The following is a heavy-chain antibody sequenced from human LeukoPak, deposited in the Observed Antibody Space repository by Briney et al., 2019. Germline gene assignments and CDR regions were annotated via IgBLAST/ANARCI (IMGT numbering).Heavy chain of an antibody. CDR1: GGSISSYY. CDR3: ARVRRGEITFEDYYFDY. D-gene: IGHD3-16*01. J-gene: IGHJ4*02. V-gene: IGHV4-39*07. Sequence: SETLSLTCSVSGGSISSYYWGWIRQPPGKGLEWIGSIYYSGSTYYNPSLKSRVTISVDTSKNQFSLKLSSVTAADTAVYYCARVRRGEITFEDYYFDYWGQGTLVTVSS. CDR2: IYYSGST.